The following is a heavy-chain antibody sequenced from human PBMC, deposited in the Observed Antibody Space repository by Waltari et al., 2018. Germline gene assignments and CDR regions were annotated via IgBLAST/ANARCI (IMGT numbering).Heavy chain of an antibody. V-gene: IGHV3-23*04. CDR1: GFTFNTYA. D-gene: IGHD3-10*01. CDR2: LSGSGDRT. J-gene: IGHJ5*02. CDR3: AKEKELIRSCSGS. Sequence: EVQLVESGGGLVQTGGSLRLSCAASGFTFNTYAMTWVRQSPGKGVEGVSSLSGSGDRTSYAASVNGRFTVSRDNSKSVLYLQMNSLRAEDTAVYYCAKEKELIRSCSGSWGQGTLVTISS.